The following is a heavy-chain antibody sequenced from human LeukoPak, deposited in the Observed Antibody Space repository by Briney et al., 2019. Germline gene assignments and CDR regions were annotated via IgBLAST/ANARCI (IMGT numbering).Heavy chain of an antibody. V-gene: IGHV4-59*05. CDR2: IYYSGST. D-gene: IGHD3-10*01. CDR1: GFTFSSYE. Sequence: GSLRLSCAAPGFTFSSYEMNWVRQAPGKGLEWIGSIYYSGSTYYNPSLKSRVTISVDTSKNQFSLKLSSVTAADTAVYYCARTRYYYNSRSYGAPYYFDYWGQGTLVTVSS. J-gene: IGHJ4*02. CDR3: ARTRYYYNSRSYGAPYYFDY.